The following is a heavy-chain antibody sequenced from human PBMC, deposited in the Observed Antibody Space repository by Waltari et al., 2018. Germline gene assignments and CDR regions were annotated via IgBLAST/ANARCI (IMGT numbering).Heavy chain of an antibody. V-gene: IGHV3-21*02. CDR1: GFTFSSYS. J-gene: IGHJ4*02. CDR3: ARGGWGFYLDD. CDR2: ISSSGMYT. D-gene: IGHD7-27*01. Sequence: EVLLVESGGGLVKPGGSLRLSCAASGFTFSSYSMNWVRQAPGKGLEWVSSISSSGMYTHYVDSVKGRFTISRDNAKNSLYLQMNTLRAEDTAVYYCARGGWGFYLDDWGQGTLVTSSS.